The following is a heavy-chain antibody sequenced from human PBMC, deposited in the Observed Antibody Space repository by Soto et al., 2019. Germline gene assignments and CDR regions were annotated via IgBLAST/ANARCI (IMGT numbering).Heavy chain of an antibody. J-gene: IGHJ2*01. D-gene: IGHD6-6*01. Sequence: QGKGLEWVSAISGSGGNTYYADSVKGRFTISRDNSKNTLYLQMDSLRAEDTAVYYFFYHGGDGIRGTVPGSSFLLTRSSDL. CDR3: FYHGGDGIRGTVPGSSFLLTRSSDL. CDR2: ISGSGGNT. V-gene: IGHV3-23*01.